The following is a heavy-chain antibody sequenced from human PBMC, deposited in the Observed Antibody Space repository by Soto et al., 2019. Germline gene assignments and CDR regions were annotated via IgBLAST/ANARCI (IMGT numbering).Heavy chain of an antibody. D-gene: IGHD6-13*01. V-gene: IGHV1-69*01. CDR1: GGIFNTYA. CDR3: TRGTGMSHSWYADS. CDR2: IIPIFGTA. Sequence: QVQLVQSGAEVKKPGSSVKVSRKASGGIFNTYALSWVRQAPGQGLEWMGGIIPIFGTANYAQKFQGSVTITADESTNTTYMELSSLRSDDTAVYYCTRGTGMSHSWYADSWGQGTRVTVSS. J-gene: IGHJ5*02.